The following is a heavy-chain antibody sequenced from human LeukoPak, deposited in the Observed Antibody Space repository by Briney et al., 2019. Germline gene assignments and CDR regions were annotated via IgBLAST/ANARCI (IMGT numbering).Heavy chain of an antibody. CDR3: AMPTLMTVPPYYMDV. CDR1: GFIFSDYA. CDR2: VSDRGDRT. Sequence: GGSLRLSCVASGFIFSDYAMSWVRQSPGKGLEWVSSVSDRGDRTYYPDSVKGRFTISRDNSKNTLYLQMNGLRAEDTAVYYCAMPTLMTVPPYYMDVWGKGTTVTISS. V-gene: IGHV3-23*01. D-gene: IGHD3-22*01. J-gene: IGHJ6*03.